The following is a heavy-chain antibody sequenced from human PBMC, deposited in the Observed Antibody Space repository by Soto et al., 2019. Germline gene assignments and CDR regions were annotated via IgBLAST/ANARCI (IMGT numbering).Heavy chain of an antibody. CDR3: ARSGYSYGSAFDI. V-gene: IGHV4-4*02. J-gene: IGHJ3*02. D-gene: IGHD5-18*01. CDR1: GGSISSSNW. Sequence: SETLSLTCAVSGGSISSSNWWSWVRQPPGKGLEWIGEIYHSGSTNYNPSLKSRVTISVDKSKNQFSLKLSSVTAADTAVYYCARSGYSYGSAFDIWGQGTMVTVSS. CDR2: IYHSGST.